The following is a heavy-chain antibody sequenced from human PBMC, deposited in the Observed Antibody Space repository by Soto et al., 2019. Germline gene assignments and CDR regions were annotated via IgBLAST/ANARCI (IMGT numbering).Heavy chain of an antibody. CDR1: GGSISSYY. J-gene: IGHJ4*02. CDR2: IYYSGSA. D-gene: IGHD2-8*01. V-gene: IGHV4-59*08. Sequence: SETLSLTCTVSGGSISSYYWSWIRQPPGKGLEWIGYIYYSGSANYNPSLKSRVTISVDTSKKQFSLKLSSVTAADTAVYYCARGGHCTNGVCSALDYWGQGTLVTVSS. CDR3: ARGGHCTNGVCSALDY.